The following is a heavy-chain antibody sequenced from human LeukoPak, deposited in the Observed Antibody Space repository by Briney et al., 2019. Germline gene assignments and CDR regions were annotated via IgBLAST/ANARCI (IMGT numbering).Heavy chain of an antibody. D-gene: IGHD6-19*01. V-gene: IGHV3-15*07. Sequence: GGSLRLSCAASGFRFPDAWMNWVRQAPGQGLEWVGRIKSKSNAGTTDYGAPVKGRFTISRDDSNNTLYLQIDSLKTEDTAVYFCTTWGSSGWGWYFDPWGRGALVTVSS. CDR2: IKSKSNAGTT. CDR3: TTWGSSGWGWYFDP. J-gene: IGHJ2*01. CDR1: GFRFPDAW.